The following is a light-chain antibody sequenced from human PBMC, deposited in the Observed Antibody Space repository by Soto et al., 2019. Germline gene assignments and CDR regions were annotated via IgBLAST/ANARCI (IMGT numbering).Light chain of an antibody. CDR1: QSIGLA. J-gene: IGKJ1*01. CDR2: DAS. CDR3: QQRTDRPPWT. Sequence: EIVLTQSPGTLSLSPGERATLSCRASQSIGLAIAWYQHKPGQAPRLLIFDASPRATGIPARFRGSGSGTDFTLSISSLEPEDFAVYYCQQRTDRPPWTFGQGTKVDIK. V-gene: IGKV3-11*01.